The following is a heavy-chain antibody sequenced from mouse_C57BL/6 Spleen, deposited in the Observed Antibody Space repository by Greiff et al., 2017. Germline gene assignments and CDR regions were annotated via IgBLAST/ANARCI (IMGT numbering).Heavy chain of an antibody. Sequence: EVMLVESGGGLVQPGGSMKLSCVASGFTFSNYWMNWVRQSPEKGLEWVAQIRLKSDNYATHYAESVKGRFTISRDDSKSSVYLQMNNLSAEDTGIYYCTSTMVMTRYFDYWGQGTTLTVSS. CDR3: TSTMVMTRYFDY. D-gene: IGHD2-2*01. CDR1: GFTFSNYW. CDR2: IRLKSDNYAT. J-gene: IGHJ2*01. V-gene: IGHV6-3*01.